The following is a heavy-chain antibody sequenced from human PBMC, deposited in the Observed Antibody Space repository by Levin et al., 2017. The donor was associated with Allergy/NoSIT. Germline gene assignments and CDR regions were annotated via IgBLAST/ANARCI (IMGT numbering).Heavy chain of an antibody. Sequence: PGGSLRLSCAASGFTFSSYAMSWVRQAPGKGLEWVSAISGSGGSTYYADSVKGRFTISRDNSKNTLYLQMNSLRAEDTAVYYCAKDQYSSGWIQYFQHWGQGTLVTVSS. D-gene: IGHD6-19*01. CDR3: AKDQYSSGWIQYFQH. CDR1: GFTFSSYA. CDR2: ISGSGGST. J-gene: IGHJ1*01. V-gene: IGHV3-23*01.